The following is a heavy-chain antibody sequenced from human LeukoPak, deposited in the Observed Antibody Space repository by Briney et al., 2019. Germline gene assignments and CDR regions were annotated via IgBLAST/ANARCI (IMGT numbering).Heavy chain of an antibody. CDR1: GYSFTSYW. V-gene: IGHV5-51*01. Sequence: GESLKISCKGSGYSFTSYWIGRVRQMPGKGLEWMGIIYPGDSDTRHSPSFQGQVTISADKSISTAYLQWSSLKASDTAMYYCARDSAVAGLYNWFDPWGQGTLVTVSS. J-gene: IGHJ5*02. CDR3: ARDSAVAGLYNWFDP. D-gene: IGHD6-19*01. CDR2: IYPGDSDT.